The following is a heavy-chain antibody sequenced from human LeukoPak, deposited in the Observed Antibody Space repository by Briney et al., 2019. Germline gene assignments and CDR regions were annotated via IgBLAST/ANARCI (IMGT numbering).Heavy chain of an antibody. V-gene: IGHV1-24*01. CDR1: GYTLTELS. CDR3: ATWKGRNCSGGSCYSARFDP. J-gene: IGHJ5*02. D-gene: IGHD2-15*01. CDR2: FDPEDGET. Sequence: ASVKVSCKVSGYTLTELSMHWVRQAPGKGLEWMGGFDPEDGETIYAQKFQGRVTMTEDTSTDTAYMELSSLRSEDTAVYYCATWKGRNCSGGSCYSARFDPWGQGTLVTVSS.